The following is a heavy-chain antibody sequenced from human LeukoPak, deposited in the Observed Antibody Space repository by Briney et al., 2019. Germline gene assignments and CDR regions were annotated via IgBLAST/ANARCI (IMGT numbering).Heavy chain of an antibody. CDR2: INPNSGGT. Sequence: ASVKVSCKASGYTFTGYYMHWVRQAPGQGLEWMGWINPNSGGTNYAQKFQGWVTMTRDTSISTAYMELSRLRSDDTAVYYCARDSGPHYYDSSGYLYYFDYWGQGTLVTVSS. V-gene: IGHV1-2*04. CDR1: GYTFTGYY. CDR3: ARDSGPHYYDSSGYLYYFDY. D-gene: IGHD3-22*01. J-gene: IGHJ4*02.